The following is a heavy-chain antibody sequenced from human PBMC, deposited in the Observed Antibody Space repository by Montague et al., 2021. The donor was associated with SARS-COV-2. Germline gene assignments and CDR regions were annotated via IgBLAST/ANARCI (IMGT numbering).Heavy chain of an antibody. CDR3: ARGLSRYSSGKTPFLHSEMDV. V-gene: IGHV4-59*01. D-gene: IGHD6-19*01. CDR2: IYYSGST. Sequence: SETLSLTCTVSGGSIGSYYWSWIRRPPGKGLEWIGYIYYSGSTNYNPSLKSRVTISVDTSKNQFSLKLSSVTAADTAVYYCARGLSRYSSGKTPFLHSEMDVWGQGTTVTVSS. CDR1: GGSIGSYY. J-gene: IGHJ6*02.